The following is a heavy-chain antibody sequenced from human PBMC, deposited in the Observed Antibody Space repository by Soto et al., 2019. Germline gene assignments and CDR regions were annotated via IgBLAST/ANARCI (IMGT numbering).Heavy chain of an antibody. CDR3: ARGGWQQLSRYYYGMDV. V-gene: IGHV5-51*01. CDR1: GYSXSSYW. D-gene: IGHD6-13*01. J-gene: IGHJ6*02. CDR2: IYPGGSDT. Sequence: PWESLKVSCRGSGYSXSSYWIGWVRQMPGKGLEWMGIIYPGGSDTRYSPSFQGQVTISADKSISTAYLQWSSLKASDTAMYYYARGGWQQLSRYYYGMDVWGQGTTVTVSS.